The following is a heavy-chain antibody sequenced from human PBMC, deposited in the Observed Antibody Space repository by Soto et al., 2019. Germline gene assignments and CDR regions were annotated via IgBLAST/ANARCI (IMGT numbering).Heavy chain of an antibody. V-gene: IGHV4-31*03. CDR2: IYYSGRT. D-gene: IGHD3-10*01. Sequence: KPSETLSLTCTVSGGSINSGGYYWSWIRQHPGQGPEWIGYIYYSGRTYYNPSLESRSSISVDTPKNQFSLKIHSVTAADTAVYFCARLPSIINYPMDVWGPGTTVTVSS. J-gene: IGHJ6*02. CDR1: GGSINSGGYY. CDR3: ARLPSIINYPMDV.